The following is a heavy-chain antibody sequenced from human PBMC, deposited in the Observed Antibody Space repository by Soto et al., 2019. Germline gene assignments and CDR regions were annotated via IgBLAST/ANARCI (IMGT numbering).Heavy chain of an antibody. Sequence: EVQLAESGGGLAQPGGSLRLSCAASGFTLSGYAMDWVRQAPGKGLEYVSGISSNGVGTYYANSVQGRFTISRDNSKNTVYLQMGSLRPEDMAVYYCARRARPDFYYMDFWVKGTTVTVSS. J-gene: IGHJ6*03. CDR2: ISSNGVGT. CDR3: ARRARPDFYYMDF. D-gene: IGHD6-6*01. V-gene: IGHV3-64*01. CDR1: GFTLSGYA.